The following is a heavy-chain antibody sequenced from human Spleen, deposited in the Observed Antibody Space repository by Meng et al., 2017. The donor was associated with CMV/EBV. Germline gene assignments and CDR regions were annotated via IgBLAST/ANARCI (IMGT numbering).Heavy chain of an antibody. CDR2: ISAYTGNT. CDR1: GYTFSRYG. V-gene: IGHV1-18*01. J-gene: IGHJ6*02. CDR3: ARGAVELERGDYYGMDV. D-gene: IGHD1-1*01. Sequence: ASVKVSCKASGYTFSRYGISWVRQAPGQGLEWMGWISAYTGNTKYAQKLQGRVTMTTDKSTGTAYMEVRSLKSDDTALYYCARGAVELERGDYYGMDVWGQGTTVTVSS.